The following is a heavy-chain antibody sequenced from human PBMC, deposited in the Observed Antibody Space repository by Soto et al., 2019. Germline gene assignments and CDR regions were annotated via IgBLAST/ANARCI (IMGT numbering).Heavy chain of an antibody. V-gene: IGHV4-39*01. CDR3: ARHSDYGCDIRQCGLDI. Sequence: QLQLQESGPRLVKPSETLSLICTASRGSISSSGYFWGWIRQPPGKGLEWIGSFYHNGRPLYNPSLESRVTISEDKAKNQLSLILTAVTAADTAVYYCARHSDYGCDIRQCGLDIWDQGTMVIVSS. D-gene: IGHD3-16*01. J-gene: IGHJ3*02. CDR2: FYHNGRP. CDR1: RGSISSSGYF.